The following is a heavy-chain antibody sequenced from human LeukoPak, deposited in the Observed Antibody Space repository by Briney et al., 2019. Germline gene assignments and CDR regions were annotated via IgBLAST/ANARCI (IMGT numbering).Heavy chain of an antibody. J-gene: IGHJ3*02. CDR1: GGSISSSSYY. V-gene: IGHV4-39*07. CDR2: IYYSGST. Sequence: PSETLSLTCTVSGGSISSSSYYWGWIRQPPGKGLEWIGSIYYSGSTYYNPSLKSRVTISVDTSKNQFSLKLSSVTAADTAVYYCARAPIAARPSDAFDIWGQGTMVTVSS. D-gene: IGHD6-6*01. CDR3: ARAPIAARPSDAFDI.